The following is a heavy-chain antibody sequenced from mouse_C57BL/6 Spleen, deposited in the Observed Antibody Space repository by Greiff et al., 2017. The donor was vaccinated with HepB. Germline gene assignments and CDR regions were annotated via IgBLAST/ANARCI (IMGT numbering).Heavy chain of an antibody. J-gene: IGHJ1*03. V-gene: IGHV8-12*01. CDR1: GFSLSTSGMG. D-gene: IGHD1-2*01. CDR3: ARREGTADWYFDV. Sequence: QVTLKESGPGILQSSQTLSLTCSFSGFSLSTSGMGVSWIRQPSGKGLEWLAHIYWDDDKRYNPSLKSRLTISKDTSRNQVFLKITSVDTADTATCYCARREGTADWYFDVWGTGTTVTVSS. CDR2: IYWDDDK.